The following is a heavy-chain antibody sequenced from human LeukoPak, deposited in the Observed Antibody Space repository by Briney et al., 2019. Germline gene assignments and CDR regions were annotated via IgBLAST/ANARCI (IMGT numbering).Heavy chain of an antibody. J-gene: IGHJ4*02. CDR1: GFTFSSYS. Sequence: GGSLRLSCAASGFTFSSYSMNWVRQAPGKGLEWVSSISSSSSYIYYADSVKGRFTISRDNAKNSLYLQMNSLRAEDTAVYYCAREMNSGSYYGYFDYWGQGTLVTVSS. V-gene: IGHV3-21*01. D-gene: IGHD1-26*01. CDR3: AREMNSGSYYGYFDY. CDR2: ISSSSSYI.